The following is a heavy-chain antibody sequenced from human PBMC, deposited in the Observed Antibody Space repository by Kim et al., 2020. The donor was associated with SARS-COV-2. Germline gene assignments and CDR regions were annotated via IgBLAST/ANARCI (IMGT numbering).Heavy chain of an antibody. V-gene: IGHV3-30*18. CDR2: TSYDGSTK. Sequence: GGSLRLSCAASGFTFSSYGMHWVRQAPGKGLEWVAVTSYDGSTKYYADSVRGRFTISRDNSKNTLFLQMNSLRAEGTAVYYCAKGGGYGGYYFDYGGRGTVLTVPS. J-gene: IGHJ4*02. D-gene: IGHD4-17*01. CDR1: GFTFSSYG. CDR3: AKGGGYGGYYFDY.